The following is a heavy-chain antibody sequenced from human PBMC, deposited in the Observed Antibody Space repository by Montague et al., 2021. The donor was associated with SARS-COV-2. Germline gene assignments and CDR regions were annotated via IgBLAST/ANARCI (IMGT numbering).Heavy chain of an antibody. J-gene: IGHJ6*02. D-gene: IGHD5-24*01. Sequence: SLRLSCAASGFTFSSYEMNWVRRAPGKGLEWVSYISSSGSTISYADSVKGRFTISRDNAKDSLYLQMNSLRAEDTAVYYCATMATDLYYNGMDVWGQGTTATV. V-gene: IGHV3-48*03. CDR1: GFTFSSYE. CDR3: ATMATDLYYNGMDV. CDR2: ISSSGSTI.